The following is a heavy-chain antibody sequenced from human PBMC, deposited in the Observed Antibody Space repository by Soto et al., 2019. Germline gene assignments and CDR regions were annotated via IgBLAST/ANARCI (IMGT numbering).Heavy chain of an antibody. CDR1: GYTFTSYG. CDR3: ARDRGVVHRRHTPNGLWFGELEVYYYGMDV. D-gene: IGHD3-10*01. V-gene: IGHV1-18*01. CDR2: ISAYNGNT. J-gene: IGHJ6*02. Sequence: QVQLVQSGAEVKKPGASVKVSCKASGYTFTSYGISWVRQAPGQGLEWMGWISAYNGNTNYAQKLQGRVTMTTDTSTSTAYMELRSLRSDDTAVYYCARDRGVVHRRHTPNGLWFGELEVYYYGMDVWGQGTTVTVSS.